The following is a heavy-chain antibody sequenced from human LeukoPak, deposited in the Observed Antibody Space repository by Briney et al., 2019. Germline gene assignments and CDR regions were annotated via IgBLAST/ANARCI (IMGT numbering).Heavy chain of an antibody. D-gene: IGHD3-22*01. CDR3: ARDDGSYYDSRGVDY. Sequence: GGSLILSCAASGYTFSSYMMNWVRQAPGKGLEWVSSISTSSSYIYYADSVKGRFTISRDNARNSVYLQMNSLRADDTAVYYCARDDGSYYDSRGVDYWGQGTLVTVSS. CDR1: GYTFSSYM. CDR2: ISTSSSYI. J-gene: IGHJ4*02. V-gene: IGHV3-21*01.